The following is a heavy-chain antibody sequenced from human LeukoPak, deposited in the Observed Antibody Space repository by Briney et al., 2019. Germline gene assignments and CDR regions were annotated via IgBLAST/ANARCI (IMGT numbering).Heavy chain of an antibody. D-gene: IGHD2-15*01. J-gene: IGHJ5*02. Sequence: ASVKVSCKASGYTFTSYYMHWVRQAPGQGLEWMGIINPSGGSTSYAQKFQGRVTMTRDTSTSTVYMELSSLRSEDTAVYYCARGVVVAARPYNWFDHWGQGTLVTVSS. CDR1: GYTFTSYY. CDR2: INPSGGST. V-gene: IGHV1-46*01. CDR3: ARGVVVAARPYNWFDH.